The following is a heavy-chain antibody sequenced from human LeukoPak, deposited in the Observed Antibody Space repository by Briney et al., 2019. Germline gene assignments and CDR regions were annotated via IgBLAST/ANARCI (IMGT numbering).Heavy chain of an antibody. CDR3: ARVSPNTVTTLQYFDY. D-gene: IGHD4-17*01. V-gene: IGHV3-7*01. Sequence: GGSLRLSCAVSGFTFRTYWMSWVRQAPGKGLEWVANIQDDGSDKYYLDSVKGRFTISRDNAKNSLYLQMNSLRAEDTAVYYCARVSPNTVTTLQYFDYWGQGTLVTVSS. CDR1: GFTFRTYW. J-gene: IGHJ4*02. CDR2: IQDDGSDK.